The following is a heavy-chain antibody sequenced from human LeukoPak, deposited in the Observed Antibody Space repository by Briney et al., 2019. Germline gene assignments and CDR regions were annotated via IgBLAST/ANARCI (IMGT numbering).Heavy chain of an antibody. CDR1: GFTFSSYS. Sequence: PGGSLRLSCAASGFTFSSYSMNWVRQAPGKGLEWVSSISSSSSYIYYADSVKGRFTISRDNAKNSLYLQMNSLRAEDTAVYYCARGIPYWPPVVIIFGDYFAYWGQGTPVTVSS. V-gene: IGHV3-21*01. CDR2: ISSSSSYI. D-gene: IGHD3-3*01. J-gene: IGHJ4*02. CDR3: ARGIPYWPPVVIIFGDYFAY.